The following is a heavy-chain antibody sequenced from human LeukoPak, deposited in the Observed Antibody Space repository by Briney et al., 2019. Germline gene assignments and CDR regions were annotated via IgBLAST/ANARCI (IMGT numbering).Heavy chain of an antibody. Sequence: PSETLSLTCAVYGGSFSGYYWSWIRQPPGKGLEGIGEINHSGSTNYNPSLKSRVTISVDTSKNQFSLKLSSVTAADTAVYYCARQAYLALGPNWFDPWGQGTLVTVSS. CDR2: INHSGST. V-gene: IGHV4-34*01. J-gene: IGHJ5*02. CDR3: ARQAYLALGPNWFDP. CDR1: GGSFSGYY. D-gene: IGHD7-27*01.